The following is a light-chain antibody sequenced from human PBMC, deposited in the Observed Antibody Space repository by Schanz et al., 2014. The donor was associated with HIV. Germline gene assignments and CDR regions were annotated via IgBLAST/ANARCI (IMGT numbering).Light chain of an antibody. Sequence: QSVLTQAPSASGTPGQRVTISCSGSSSDFKTNAVLWYQQLPGAAPKLLIYNTYHRPSGVPDRFSGSDSGASASLAISGLQSEDEADYYCAGWDDSLKVWVFGGGTQLTVL. V-gene: IGLV1-44*01. CDR1: SSDFKTNA. CDR3: AGWDDSLKVWV. J-gene: IGLJ3*02. CDR2: NTY.